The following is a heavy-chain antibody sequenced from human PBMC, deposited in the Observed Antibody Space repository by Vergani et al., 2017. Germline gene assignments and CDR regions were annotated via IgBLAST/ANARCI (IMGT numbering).Heavy chain of an antibody. CDR1: GDSISRGFY. J-gene: IGHJ5*01. V-gene: IGHV4-38-2*02. CDR2: MFHTGEA. Sequence: QIQLQESGPGLVKPSETLSLTCSVSGDSISRGFYWAWIRQTPEKGLEWIGGMFHTGEASNSPSLQSRVAFSMDTSKTQFSLQLTSVTAADTAVYFCGVIMVRSPRPDNWFDSWGRGTLVTVS. CDR3: GVIMVRSPRPDNWFDS. D-gene: IGHD3-10*01.